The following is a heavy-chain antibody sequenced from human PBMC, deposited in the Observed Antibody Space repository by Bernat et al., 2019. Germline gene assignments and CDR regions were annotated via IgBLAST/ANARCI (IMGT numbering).Heavy chain of an antibody. D-gene: IGHD2-2*01. Sequence: EVQLVESGGGLVQPGGSLRLSCAASGFTFNNYWMSWVRQAPGKGPEWVANIKQDGSEKHYVDSVKGRFTISRDNAKNSLYLEMNSLRAEDAAVYYCARDGVVLVPGAMRDYYYFDLWGRGTLVTVSS. CDR1: GFTFNNYW. CDR2: IKQDGSEK. V-gene: IGHV3-7*03. J-gene: IGHJ2*01. CDR3: ARDGVVLVPGAMRDYYYFDL.